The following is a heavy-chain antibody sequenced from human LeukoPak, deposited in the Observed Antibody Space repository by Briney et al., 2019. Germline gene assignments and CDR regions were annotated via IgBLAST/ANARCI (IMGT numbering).Heavy chain of an antibody. D-gene: IGHD3-10*01. CDR3: ARRALDSLVRGVIIIDSYYFDY. J-gene: IGHJ4*02. CDR1: GGSVSSYY. Sequence: SETLSLTCTVSGGSVSSYYWSWIRQPPGKGLEWIGYIYYSGSTNYNPSLKSRVTISVDMSKNRFSLKLSSVTAADTAVYYCARRALDSLVRGVIIIDSYYFDYWGQGTLVTVSS. CDR2: IYYSGST. V-gene: IGHV4-59*08.